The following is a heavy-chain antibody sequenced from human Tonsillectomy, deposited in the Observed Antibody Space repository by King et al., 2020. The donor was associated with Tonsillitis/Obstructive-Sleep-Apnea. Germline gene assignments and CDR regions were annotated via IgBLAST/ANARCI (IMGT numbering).Heavy chain of an antibody. CDR3: ARDLWELPAYFDY. J-gene: IGHJ4*02. D-gene: IGHD1-26*01. CDR2: ITGSGNTK. CDR1: GFTFSSYE. V-gene: IGHV3-48*03. Sequence: QLVQSGGGLVQPGGSLRLSCTASGFTFSSYEMNWVRQAPGKGLEWVSYITGSGNTKHYADSVKGRFTISRDNAKNSLYLQMNSLRAEDTAVYYCARDLWELPAYFDYWGQGTLVTVSS.